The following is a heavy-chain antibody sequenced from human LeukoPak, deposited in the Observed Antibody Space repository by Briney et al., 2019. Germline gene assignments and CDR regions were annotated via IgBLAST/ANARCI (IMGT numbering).Heavy chain of an antibody. Sequence: GGSLRLSCAASGFTFSYYSMNWVRQAPGRGLEWVSCISSSSSLIFYSDSVRGRFTISRDNAKNLLYLHMNSLRVEDTAVYYCAKVDRGDYSSSPVPHYNYYMNVWGKGTTVTVSS. J-gene: IGHJ6*03. D-gene: IGHD6-13*01. CDR2: ISSSSSLI. CDR1: GFTFSYYS. CDR3: AKVDRGDYSSSPVPHYNYYMNV. V-gene: IGHV3-21*01.